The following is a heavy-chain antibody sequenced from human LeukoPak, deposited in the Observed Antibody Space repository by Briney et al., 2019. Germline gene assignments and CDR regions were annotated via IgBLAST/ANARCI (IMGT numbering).Heavy chain of an antibody. CDR1: GFTFSSYS. CDR2: ISSSSSYI. J-gene: IGHJ4*02. D-gene: IGHD5-18*01. V-gene: IGHV3-21*01. Sequence: GGSLRLSCAASGFTFSSYSMNWVRQAPGKGLEWVSPISSSSSYIYYADSVKGRFTISRDNAKNSLYLQMNSLRAEDTAVYYCARDGYSYGPGAFDYWGQGTLVTVSS. CDR3: ARDGYSYGPGAFDY.